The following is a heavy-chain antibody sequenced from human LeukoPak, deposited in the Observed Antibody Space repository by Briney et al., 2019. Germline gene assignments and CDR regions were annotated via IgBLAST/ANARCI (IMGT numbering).Heavy chain of an antibody. CDR3: ARGLGYYDSSGYRPYYYYMDV. CDR1: GYTFTSYG. CDR2: MNPNSGNT. J-gene: IGHJ6*03. D-gene: IGHD3-22*01. V-gene: IGHV1-8*02. Sequence: ASVKVSCKASGYTFTSYGISWVRQAPGQGLEWMGWMNPNSGNTGYAQKFQGRVTMTRNTSISTAYMELSSLRSEDTAVYYCARGLGYYDSSGYRPYYYYMDVWGKGTTVTISS.